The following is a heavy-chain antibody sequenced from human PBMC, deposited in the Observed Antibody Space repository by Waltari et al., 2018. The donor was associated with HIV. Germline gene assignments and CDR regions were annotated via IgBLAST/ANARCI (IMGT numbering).Heavy chain of an antibody. Sequence: QLQLQESGPGLVKPSETLSLTCTVSGGSISSSSYYWGWIRQPPGKGLEWIGSIYYSGGTYDNPSLKSRVTISVDTSKNQFSLKLSSVTAADTAVYYCARHSLTYYYDSSGYSVAFDYWGQGTLVTVSS. V-gene: IGHV4-39*01. CDR1: GGSISSSSYY. CDR3: ARHSLTYYYDSSGYSVAFDY. CDR2: IYYSGGT. D-gene: IGHD3-22*01. J-gene: IGHJ4*02.